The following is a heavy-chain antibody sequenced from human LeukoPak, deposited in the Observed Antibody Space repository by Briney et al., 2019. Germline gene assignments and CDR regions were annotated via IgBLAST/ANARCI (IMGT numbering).Heavy chain of an antibody. V-gene: IGHV3-7*01. J-gene: IGHJ4*02. D-gene: IGHD3-10*01. CDR1: EFTFSSYW. Sequence: PGGSLRLSCAASEFTFSSYWMSWVRQAPGKGLEWVANIKQDGSEKYYVDSVKGRFTISRDNANNSLYLQMNSLRAEDTAIYYCARGAYGPSDYWGQGILVTISS. CDR3: ARGAYGPSDY. CDR2: IKQDGSEK.